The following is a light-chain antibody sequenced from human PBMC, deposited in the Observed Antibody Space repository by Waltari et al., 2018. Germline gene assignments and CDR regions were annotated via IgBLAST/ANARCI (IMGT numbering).Light chain of an antibody. CDR1: TSNIGSTN. CDR2: RNS. CDR3: SAWDDSVHV. Sequence: QSGLTQSPSVSGTPGQRVTISCSGSTSNIGSTNVNWYQQFPGTAPKLLIYRNSERPSGVPDRFSGSKSGTSASLAISGLQSEDEAEYYCSAWDDSVHVFGTGTRVTVL. V-gene: IGLV1-44*01. J-gene: IGLJ1*01.